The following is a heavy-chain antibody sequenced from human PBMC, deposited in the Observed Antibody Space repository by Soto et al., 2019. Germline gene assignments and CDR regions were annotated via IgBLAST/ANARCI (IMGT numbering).Heavy chain of an antibody. J-gene: IGHJ5*02. D-gene: IGHD5-12*01. CDR2: IPSRGRP. CDR3: ARDTYSGYDFGL. Sequence: QVQLRESGPGLVKPSQTLSLTCSVSGASVAGGSYYWSWVRQPPGKGLEWIGYIPSRGRPFYNPSLTSRATISADTYKNQLSLQLTSVTAADTAVYYCARDTYSGYDFGLWGQGTLVTVSS. CDR1: GASVAGGSYY. V-gene: IGHV4-30-4*01.